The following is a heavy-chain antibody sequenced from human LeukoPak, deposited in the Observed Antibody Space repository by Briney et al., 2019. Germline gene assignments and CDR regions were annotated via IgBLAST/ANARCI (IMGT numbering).Heavy chain of an antibody. V-gene: IGHV4-30-2*01. CDR2: IYHSGST. CDR1: GGSISSGGYY. J-gene: IGHJ4*02. CDR3: ARGVASGGNSRLLDY. Sequence: PSETLSLTCTVSGGSISSGGYYWSWIRQPPGKGLEWIGYIYHSGSTYYNPSLKSRVTISVDRSKNQFSLKLSSVTAADTAVYYCARGVASGGNSRLLDYWGQGTLVTVSS. D-gene: IGHD4-23*01.